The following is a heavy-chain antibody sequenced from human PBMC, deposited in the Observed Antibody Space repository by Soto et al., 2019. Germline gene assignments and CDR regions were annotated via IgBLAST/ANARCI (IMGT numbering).Heavy chain of an antibody. CDR1: GFTFSSYG. Sequence: GGSLGLSCAASGFTFSSYGMHWVRQAPGKGLEWVAVISYDGSNKYYADSVKGRFTISRDNSKNTLYLQMNSLRAEDTAVYYCAKDKSSSGYYYRFDYWGQGTLVTVSS. D-gene: IGHD3-22*01. CDR3: AKDKSSSGYYYRFDY. J-gene: IGHJ4*02. CDR2: ISYDGSNK. V-gene: IGHV3-30*18.